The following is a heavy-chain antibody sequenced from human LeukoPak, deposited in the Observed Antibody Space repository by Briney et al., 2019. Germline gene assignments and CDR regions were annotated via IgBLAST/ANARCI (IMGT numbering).Heavy chain of an antibody. CDR2: MSGSGGST. V-gene: IGHV3-23*01. CDR1: EFTFSSYA. D-gene: IGHD2-15*01. CDR3: AKGRLVVVAADAFDI. J-gene: IGHJ3*02. Sequence: GGSLRLSCAASEFTFSSYAMNWVRQAPGKGLEWVSAMSGSGGSTYYADSVKGRFTISRDNSKNTLYLQMNSLRAEDTALYYCAKGRLVVVAADAFDIWGQGTMVTVSS.